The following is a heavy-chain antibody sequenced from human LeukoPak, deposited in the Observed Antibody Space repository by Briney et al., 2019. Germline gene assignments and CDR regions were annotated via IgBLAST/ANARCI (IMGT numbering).Heavy chain of an antibody. J-gene: IGHJ4*02. CDR3: AKVKVVGYSTFDY. CDR2: FTRNDETT. D-gene: IGHD2-8*01. CDR1: GFSFNNWA. V-gene: IGHV3-23*01. Sequence: GGSLRLSCAASGFSFNNWAMSWVRQAPGKGLEWVSGFTRNDETTSYADSVKGRFTISRDNSKNTLYLQMSSLRAEDTAVYYCAKVKVVGYSTFDYWGQGALVTVSS.